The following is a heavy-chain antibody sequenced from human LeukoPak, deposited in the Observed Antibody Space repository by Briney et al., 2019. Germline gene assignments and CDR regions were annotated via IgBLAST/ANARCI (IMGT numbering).Heavy chain of an antibody. D-gene: IGHD3-10*02. CDR1: GGSISSGDYY. Sequence: PSQTLSLTCTVSGGSISSGDYYWSRIRQPPGKGLEWIGYIYYSGSTYYNASLKSRVTISVDTSKNQFSLKLSSVTAADTAVYYCARGSTMVGLTFDYWGQGTLVTVSS. J-gene: IGHJ4*02. CDR3: ARGSTMVGLTFDY. CDR2: IYYSGST. V-gene: IGHV4-30-4*08.